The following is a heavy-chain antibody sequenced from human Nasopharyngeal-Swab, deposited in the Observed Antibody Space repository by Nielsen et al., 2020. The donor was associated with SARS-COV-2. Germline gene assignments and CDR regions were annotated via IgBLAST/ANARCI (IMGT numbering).Heavy chain of an antibody. Sequence: WIRQPPGKGLEWVAVISYDGSNKYYADSVKGRFTISRDNSKNTLYLQMNSLRAEDTAVYYCVSRTGYCSGGSCYSDAFDIWGQGTMVTVSS. J-gene: IGHJ3*02. CDR2: ISYDGSNK. D-gene: IGHD2-15*01. CDR3: VSRTGYCSGGSCYSDAFDI. V-gene: IGHV3-30-3*01.